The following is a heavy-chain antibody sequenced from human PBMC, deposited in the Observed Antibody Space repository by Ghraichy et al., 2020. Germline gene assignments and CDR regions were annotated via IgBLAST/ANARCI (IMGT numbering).Heavy chain of an antibody. Sequence: GGSLRLSCAASGFTFSSYAMSWVRQAPGKGLEWVSAISGSGGSTYYADSVKGRFTISRDNSKNTLYLQMNSLRAEDTAVYYCAKDSWGIAAAGTPFDYWGQGTLVTVSS. CDR3: AKDSWGIAAAGTPFDY. D-gene: IGHD6-13*01. CDR2: ISGSGGST. CDR1: GFTFSSYA. J-gene: IGHJ4*02. V-gene: IGHV3-23*01.